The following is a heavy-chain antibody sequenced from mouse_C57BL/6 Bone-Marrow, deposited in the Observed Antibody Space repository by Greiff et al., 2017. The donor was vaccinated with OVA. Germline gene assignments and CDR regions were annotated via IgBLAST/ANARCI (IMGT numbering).Heavy chain of an antibody. V-gene: IGHV1-52*01. CDR1: GYTFTSYW. CDR3: APLITTVVDDWYFDV. D-gene: IGHD1-1*01. CDR2: IDPSDSET. Sequence: QVQLQQPGAELVRPGSSVKLSCKASGYTFTSYWMHWVKQRPIQGLEWIGNIDPSDSETHYNQKFKDKATLTVDKSSSTAYMQLSSLTSEDSAVYYCAPLITTVVDDWYFDVWGTGTTVTVSS. J-gene: IGHJ1*03.